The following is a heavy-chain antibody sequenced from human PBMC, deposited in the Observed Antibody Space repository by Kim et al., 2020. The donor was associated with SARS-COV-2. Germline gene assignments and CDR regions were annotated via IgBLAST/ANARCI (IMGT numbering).Heavy chain of an antibody. Sequence: DYADTVKGRFTISRYDSKNTLYLQMTSLTTEETAVYYCSTDYSVAGTFDYWGQGTLVTVSS. J-gene: IGHJ4*02. CDR3: STDYSVAGTFDY. V-gene: IGHV3-15*01. D-gene: IGHD6-19*01.